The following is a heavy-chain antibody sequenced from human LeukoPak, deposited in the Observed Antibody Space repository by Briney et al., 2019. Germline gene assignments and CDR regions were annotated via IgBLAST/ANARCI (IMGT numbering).Heavy chain of an antibody. CDR2: IYYSGST. D-gene: IGHD6-13*01. CDR3: ASHPGSSWYGDFDS. V-gene: IGHV4-61*08. J-gene: IGHJ4*02. CDR1: GGSISSGGYY. Sequence: SETLSLTCTVSGGSISSGGYYWSWIRQPPGKGLEWIGYIYYSGSTNYNPSLKSRVTISVDTAKNQFALKLSSVTAADTAVYSCASHPGSSWYGDFDSWSQGTLVTVSS.